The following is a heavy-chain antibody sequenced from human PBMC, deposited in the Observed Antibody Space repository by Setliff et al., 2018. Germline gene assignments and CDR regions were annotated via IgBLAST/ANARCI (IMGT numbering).Heavy chain of an antibody. J-gene: IGHJ1*01. D-gene: IGHD6-13*01. V-gene: IGHV1-69*13. Sequence: SVKVSCKASGGTFNTNGISWVRLAPGQGLEWMGRVIPIFGTANYAQKFQGRVTITADESTSTAYMELSSLRSEDTAVYYCARSSIIAAAGARALAEYFQHWGQGTLVTVSS. CDR2: VIPIFGTA. CDR3: ARSSIIAAAGARALAEYFQH. CDR1: GGTFNTNG.